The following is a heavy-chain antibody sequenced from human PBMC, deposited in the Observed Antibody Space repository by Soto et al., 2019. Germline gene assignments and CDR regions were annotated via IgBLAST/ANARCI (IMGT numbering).Heavy chain of an antibody. CDR2: ISSSSSYI. Sequence: EGSLRLSCAASGFTFSSYSMNWVRQAPGKGLEWVSSISSSSSYIYYADSVKGRFTISRDNAKNSLYLQMNSLRAEDTAVYYCETYCSSTSCPQDDAFDIWGQGTMVTVSS. V-gene: IGHV3-21*01. CDR3: ETYCSSTSCPQDDAFDI. CDR1: GFTFSSYS. J-gene: IGHJ3*02. D-gene: IGHD2-2*01.